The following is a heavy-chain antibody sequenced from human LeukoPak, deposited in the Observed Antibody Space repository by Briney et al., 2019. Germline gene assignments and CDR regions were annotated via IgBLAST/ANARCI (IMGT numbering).Heavy chain of an antibody. CDR2: IKEDGSEK. D-gene: IGHD2-2*01. Sequence: GGSLRLSCGASGFTFNYFWMSWVRQAPGKGLEWVANIKEDGSEKHYVASVKGRFTLSRDNAKKSLYLEMNSLRAEDTAAYYCARDSASCRGCAFDIWGQGTMVTVSS. CDR1: GFTFNYFW. V-gene: IGHV3-7*01. J-gene: IGHJ3*02. CDR3: ARDSASCRGCAFDI.